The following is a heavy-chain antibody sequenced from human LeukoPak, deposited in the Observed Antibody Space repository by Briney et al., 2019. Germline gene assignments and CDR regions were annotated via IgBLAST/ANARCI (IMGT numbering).Heavy chain of an antibody. J-gene: IGHJ4*02. CDR3: ARGSNWGGDF. D-gene: IGHD6-13*01. Sequence: PGGSLRLSCAASGFTFSSYEMNWVRQAPGKGLEWVATIKPDGSAKFYVDSVKGRFTFSRDNAKNSLSLQMNSLRAEDTAVYYCARGSNWGGDFWGQGTLVTVSS. V-gene: IGHV3-7*01. CDR1: GFTFSSYE. CDR2: IKPDGSAK.